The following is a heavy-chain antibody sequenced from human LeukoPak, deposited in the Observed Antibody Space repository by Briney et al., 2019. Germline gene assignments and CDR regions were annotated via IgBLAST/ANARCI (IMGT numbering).Heavy chain of an antibody. J-gene: IGHJ4*02. CDR3: ARDGYSGSSLFDY. Sequence: NPSETLSLTCTVSGGSISSHFWSWIRQPPGKGLEWIGYIHYSGSTNYNPSLKSRVTISVDTSKNQFPLRLSSVTAADTAVYYCARDGYSGSSLFDYWGQGTLVTVSS. D-gene: IGHD1-26*01. CDR1: GGSISSHF. CDR2: IHYSGST. V-gene: IGHV4-59*11.